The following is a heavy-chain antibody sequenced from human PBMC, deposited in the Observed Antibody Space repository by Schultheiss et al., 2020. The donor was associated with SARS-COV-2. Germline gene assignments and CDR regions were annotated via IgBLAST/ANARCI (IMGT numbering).Heavy chain of an antibody. V-gene: IGHV3-30*18. CDR2: ISYDGSNK. CDR3: AKDRFGYYDSSGDN. Sequence: GGSLRLSCAVSGFTFSNAWMNWVRQAPGKGLEWVAVISYDGSNKYYADSVKGRFTISRDNSKNTLYLQMNSLRAEDTAVYYCAKDRFGYYDSSGDNWGQGTLVTVSS. J-gene: IGHJ4*02. D-gene: IGHD3-22*01. CDR1: GFTFSNAW.